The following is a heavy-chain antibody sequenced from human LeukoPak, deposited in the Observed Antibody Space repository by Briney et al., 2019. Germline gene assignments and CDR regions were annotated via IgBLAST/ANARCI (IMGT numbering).Heavy chain of an antibody. V-gene: IGHV3-30*02. J-gene: IGHJ6*02. CDR1: GFTFSSYG. Sequence: PGGSLRLSCAASGFTFSSYGMHWVRQAPGKGLEWVAFIRYDGSNKYYADSVKGRFTISRDNSKNTLYLQMNSLRAEDMAVYYCAKNLLTMVRGAPVGSYGMDVWGQGTTVTVSS. CDR2: IRYDGSNK. CDR3: AKNLLTMVRGAPVGSYGMDV. D-gene: IGHD3-10*01.